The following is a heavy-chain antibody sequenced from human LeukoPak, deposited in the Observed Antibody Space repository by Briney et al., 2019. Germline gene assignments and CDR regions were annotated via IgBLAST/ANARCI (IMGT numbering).Heavy chain of an antibody. V-gene: IGHV3-53*01. CDR2: IYSGGST. CDR3: AKDPDFWSGSKRKFDY. Sequence: GGSLRLSCAASGFTVSTNYMSWVRQAPGKGLEWVSVIYSGGSTYYADSVKGRFTISRDNSKNTLYLQMNSLRAEDTAVYYCAKDPDFWSGSKRKFDYWGQGTLVTVSS. J-gene: IGHJ4*02. D-gene: IGHD3-3*01. CDR1: GFTVSTNY.